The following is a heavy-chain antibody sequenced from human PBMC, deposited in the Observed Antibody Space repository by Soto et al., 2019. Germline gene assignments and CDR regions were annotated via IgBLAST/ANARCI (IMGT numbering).Heavy chain of an antibody. J-gene: IGHJ3*02. V-gene: IGHV1-2*04. CDR1: GYTFTGYY. CDR3: AGGGGTAYDAFDI. CDR2: INPNSGGT. D-gene: IGHD2-15*01. Sequence: ASVKVSCKASGYTFTGYYMHWVRQAPGQGLEWMGWINPNSGGTNYAQKFQGWVTMTRDTSISTAYMELSRLRSDDPAVYYCAGGGGTAYDAFDIWGQGTMVTVS.